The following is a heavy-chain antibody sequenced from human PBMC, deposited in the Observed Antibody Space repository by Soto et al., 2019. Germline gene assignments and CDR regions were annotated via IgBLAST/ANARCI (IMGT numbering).Heavy chain of an antibody. D-gene: IGHD2-21*02. CDR1: GYTFTGYY. CDR3: ARGPLVVVTAKKAPSSTELYYFDY. CDR2: INPNSGGT. V-gene: IGHV1-2*04. Sequence: ASVNVSCKASGYTFTGYYMHWVRQAPGQGLEWMGWINPNSGGTNYAQKFQGWVTMTRDTSISTAYMELSRLRSDDTAVYYCARGPLVVVTAKKAPSSTELYYFDYWGQGTLVTVSS. J-gene: IGHJ4*02.